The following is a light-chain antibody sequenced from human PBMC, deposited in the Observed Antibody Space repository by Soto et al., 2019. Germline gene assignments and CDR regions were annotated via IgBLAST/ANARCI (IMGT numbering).Light chain of an antibody. CDR2: AVS. CDR1: QSISSY. CDR3: QQSHRAPLN. V-gene: IGKV1-39*01. J-gene: IGKJ4*01. Sequence: DVQMTQSPSSLSASVGDRVTITCRASQSISSYLNWYQQKPGRAPRLLIYAVSILQSGVPSRFSGSGSGIDFTLTISGLQPEDFAVYYCQQSHRAPLNFGGGTTVEIK.